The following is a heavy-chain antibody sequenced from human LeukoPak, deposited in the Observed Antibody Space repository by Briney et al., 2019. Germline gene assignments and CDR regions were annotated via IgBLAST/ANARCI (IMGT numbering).Heavy chain of an antibody. D-gene: IGHD3-10*01. V-gene: IGHV1-46*01. CDR1: GYTFTSYY. CDR2: INPSGGST. J-gene: IGHJ3*02. Sequence: ASVKVSCKASGYTFTSYYMHCVRQAPGQGLEWMGIINPSGGSTSYAQKFQGRVTMTRDTSTSTVYMELSSRRSEDTAVYYCAFRMVRGVIGAFDIWGQGTMVTVS. CDR3: AFRMVRGVIGAFDI.